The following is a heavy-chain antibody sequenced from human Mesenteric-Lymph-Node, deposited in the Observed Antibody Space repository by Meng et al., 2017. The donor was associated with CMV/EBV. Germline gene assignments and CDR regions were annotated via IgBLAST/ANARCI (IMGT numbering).Heavy chain of an antibody. V-gene: IGHV3-7*01. J-gene: IGHJ6*02. CDR1: GFTFSSYW. Sequence: GGSLRLSCVASGFTFSSYWMTWVRQAPGKGLEWVANIKQDGSEKDYVDSVKGRFTISRDNTKNSLYLQMNSLRAEDTAVYSCARSAPYVYSSPGVWGQGTTVTVSS. CDR3: ARSAPYVYSSPGV. CDR2: IKQDGSEK. D-gene: IGHD6-19*01.